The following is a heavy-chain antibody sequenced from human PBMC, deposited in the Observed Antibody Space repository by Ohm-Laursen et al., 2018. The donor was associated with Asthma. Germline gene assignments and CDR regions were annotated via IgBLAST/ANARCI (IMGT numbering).Heavy chain of an antibody. Sequence: TLSLTCAVYGGSFSGYYWSWIRQPPGKGLEWIGEINHSGSTNYNPSLKSRVTISVDTSKKQFSLRLTSVTAADTAVYYCARDWGATTINDAFDVWGQGTTVIVSS. CDR3: ARDWGATTINDAFDV. D-gene: IGHD1-26*01. CDR2: INHSGST. J-gene: IGHJ3*01. CDR1: GGSFSGYY. V-gene: IGHV4-34*09.